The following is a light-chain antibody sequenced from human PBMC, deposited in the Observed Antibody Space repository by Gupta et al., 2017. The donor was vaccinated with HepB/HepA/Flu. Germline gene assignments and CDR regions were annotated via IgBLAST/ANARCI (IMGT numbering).Light chain of an antibody. CDR1: SSNVGRNN. V-gene: IGLV1-44*01. Sequence: QSVLTQPMSVSGTPGQRVTISCSGSSSNVGRNNVNWYQQFPGRAPRLLIYYNGERPSGVPDRISGSKSGTSASLAISGLQSEDEADYYCAAWDSSLNAVVFGGGTKLTVL. J-gene: IGLJ2*01. CDR3: AAWDSSLNAVV. CDR2: YNG.